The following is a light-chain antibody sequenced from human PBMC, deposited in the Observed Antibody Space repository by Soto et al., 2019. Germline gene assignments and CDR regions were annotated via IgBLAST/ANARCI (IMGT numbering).Light chain of an antibody. J-gene: IGKJ5*01. CDR3: QQYHNWPPIT. V-gene: IGKV3-15*01. CDR1: QSVSSH. CDR2: GAS. Sequence: EIVLTQSPATLSLSPGERATLSCWASQSVSSHLAWYQQKPGQSPSLLIYGASTRATGIPARFSGSGSGTEFTLPISSLQSEDFAVYYCQQYHNWPPITFGQGTRLEIK.